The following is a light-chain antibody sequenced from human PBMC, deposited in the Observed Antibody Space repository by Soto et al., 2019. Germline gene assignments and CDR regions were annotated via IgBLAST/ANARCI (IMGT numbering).Light chain of an antibody. J-gene: IGLJ3*02. Sequence: QSVLTQPPSVSGAPGQRVTISCTGSNSNIGAGYDVHWYRQLPGTAPKLLIYANYNRPSGVPDRFSGSKSGTSASLAITGLQAEDEADYYCQSYDSSLSAWVFGGGTKVTVL. V-gene: IGLV1-40*01. CDR1: NSNIGAGYD. CDR2: ANY. CDR3: QSYDSSLSAWV.